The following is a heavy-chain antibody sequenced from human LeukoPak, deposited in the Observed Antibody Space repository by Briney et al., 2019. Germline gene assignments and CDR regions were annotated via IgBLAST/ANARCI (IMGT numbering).Heavy chain of an antibody. CDR2: INPSGGST. V-gene: IGHV1-46*01. CDR1: GYTFTSYY. J-gene: IGHJ4*02. D-gene: IGHD3-3*01. CDR3: ARDGTYDFWSGYPDY. Sequence: ASVKVSCKASGYTFTSYYMHWVRQAPGQGLEWMGIINPSGGSTSYAQKFQGRVTMTRDTSTSTVYMELSSLRSEDTAVYYCARDGTYDFWSGYPDYWGQGTLVTVSS.